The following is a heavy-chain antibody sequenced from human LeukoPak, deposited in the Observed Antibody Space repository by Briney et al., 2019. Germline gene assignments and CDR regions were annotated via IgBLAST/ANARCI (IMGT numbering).Heavy chain of an antibody. CDR2: MNPNSGNT. J-gene: IGHJ6*03. CDR3: ARGQRWSSSRGGYYYYMDV. V-gene: IGHV1-8*03. CDR1: GYTFTSYD. D-gene: IGHD6-6*01. Sequence: ASVKVSCKASGYTFTSYDINWVRQATGQGLEWMGWMNPNSGNTGYAQKFQGRVTITRNTSISTAYMELSSLRSEDTAVYYCARGQRWSSSRGGYYYYMDVWGKGTTVTVSS.